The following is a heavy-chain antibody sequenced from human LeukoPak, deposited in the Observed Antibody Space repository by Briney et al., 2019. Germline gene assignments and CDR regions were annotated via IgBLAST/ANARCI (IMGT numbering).Heavy chain of an antibody. CDR1: GGSFSGYY. CDR3: ASLYEKRYYDSSGYYHDAFDI. D-gene: IGHD3-22*01. V-gene: IGHV4-34*01. J-gene: IGHJ3*02. Sequence: SETLSLTCAVYGGSFSGYYWSWIRQPPGKGLEWIGEINHSGSTNYNPSLKSRVTISVDTSKNQFSLKLSSVTAADTAVYYCASLYEKRYYDSSGYYHDAFDIWGQGTMVTVSS. CDR2: INHSGST.